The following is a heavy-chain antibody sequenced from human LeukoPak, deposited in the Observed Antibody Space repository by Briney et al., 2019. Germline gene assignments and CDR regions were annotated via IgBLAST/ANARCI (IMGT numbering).Heavy chain of an antibody. CDR1: GFTFSRYV. D-gene: IGHD6-19*01. Sequence: PGGSLRLSCAASGFTFSRYVMSWVRQAPGKGLEWVSAISGSGGSTYYADSVKGRFTISRDNSKNILYLQMNSLRAEDTAIYYCAPRSSGWPFDYWGQGTLVTVSS. V-gene: IGHV3-23*01. CDR3: APRSSGWPFDY. CDR2: ISGSGGST. J-gene: IGHJ4*02.